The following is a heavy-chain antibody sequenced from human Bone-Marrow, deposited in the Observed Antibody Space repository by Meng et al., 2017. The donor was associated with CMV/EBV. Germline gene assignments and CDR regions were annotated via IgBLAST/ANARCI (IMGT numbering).Heavy chain of an antibody. CDR3: AKADTYYYDSGGYYPPGFDY. CDR2: TSGSGGST. V-gene: IGHV3-23*01. J-gene: IGHJ4*02. Sequence: SFAMSWVRQARGKGLEWVSGTSGSGGSTYHADSVKGRFTISRDNSKNTLYLQMNSLRAEDTAVYYCAKADTYYYDSGGYYPPGFDYWGQGTLVTVSS. D-gene: IGHD3-22*01. CDR1: SFA.